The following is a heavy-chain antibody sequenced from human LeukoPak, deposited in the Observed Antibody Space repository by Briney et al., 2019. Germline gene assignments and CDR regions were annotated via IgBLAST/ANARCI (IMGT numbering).Heavy chain of an antibody. CDR1: GFTFSTYA. CDR3: ARDSTYYYDSGSSGPHYFDN. V-gene: IGHV3-30*01. CDR2: ISSGGTDE. J-gene: IGHJ4*02. D-gene: IGHD3-10*01. Sequence: PGRSLRLSCAASGFTFSTYAMHWVRQAPGKGLEWVSLISSGGTDEYYADSVKGRFTISRDNPKNTLYLQLNSLRAEDTAVYYCARDSTYYYDSGSSGPHYFDNWGQGTLVTVSS.